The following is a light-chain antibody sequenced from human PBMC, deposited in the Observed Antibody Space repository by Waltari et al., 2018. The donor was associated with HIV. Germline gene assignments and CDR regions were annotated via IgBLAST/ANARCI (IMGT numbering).Light chain of an antibody. V-gene: IGLV1-44*01. CDR2: SSD. CDR1: CSNIGTRP. J-gene: IGLJ2*01. Sequence: QSVLTQPPSASGTPGQRVTISCSGSCSNIGTRPLNWYQQLAGSAPQLLIYSSDLRPSGFPDRFSVSKSANSASLAISVLQSEDESTYYCVSCDDCLNGVIFGGVTELTVL. CDR3: VSCDDCLNGVI.